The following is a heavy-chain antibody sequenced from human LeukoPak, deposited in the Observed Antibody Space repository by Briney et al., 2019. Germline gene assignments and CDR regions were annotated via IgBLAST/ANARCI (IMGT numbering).Heavy chain of an antibody. CDR1: GYTFTSYY. J-gene: IGHJ4*02. CDR3: ARDPLNCGGDCYHFDY. D-gene: IGHD2-21*02. V-gene: IGHV1-46*01. CDR2: INPSGGST. Sequence: ASVKVSCKASGYTFTSYYMHWVRQAPGQGLEWMGIINPSGGSTRYAQKLQGRVTMTRDTSTSTVYMELSSLRSEDTAVYYCARDPLNCGGDCYHFDYWGQGTLVTVSS.